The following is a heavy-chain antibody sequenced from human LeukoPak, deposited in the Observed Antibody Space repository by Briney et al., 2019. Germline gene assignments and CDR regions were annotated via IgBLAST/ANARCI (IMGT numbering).Heavy chain of an antibody. Sequence: SETLSLTCTVSGGSISSYYRSWIRQPPGKGLEWIGYIYYSGSTNYNPSLKSRVTISVDTSKNQFSLKLSSVTAADTAVYYCAGGLAAAGFDYWGQGTLVTVSS. D-gene: IGHD6-13*01. CDR1: GGSISSYY. CDR2: IYYSGST. J-gene: IGHJ4*02. CDR3: AGGLAAAGFDY. V-gene: IGHV4-59*01.